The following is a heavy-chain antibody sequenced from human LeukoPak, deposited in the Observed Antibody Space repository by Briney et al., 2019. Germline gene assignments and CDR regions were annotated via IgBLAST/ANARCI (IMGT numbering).Heavy chain of an antibody. J-gene: IGHJ4*02. V-gene: IGHV4-4*02. CDR2: IYHSGST. CDR3: ARARPYSSSWLYYFDY. D-gene: IGHD6-13*01. Sequence: PGGSLRLSCAASGFTFSNAWMNWVRQPPGKGLEWIGEIYHSGSTNYNLSLKSRVTISVDKSKNQFSLKLSSVTAADTAVYYCARARPYSSSWLYYFDYWGQGTLVTVSS. CDR1: GFTFSNAW.